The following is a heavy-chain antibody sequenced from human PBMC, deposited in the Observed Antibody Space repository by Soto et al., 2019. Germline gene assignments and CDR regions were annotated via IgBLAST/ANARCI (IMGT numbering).Heavy chain of an antibody. CDR2: ISYDGSDK. CDR3: AREYSLAVVAPAY. V-gene: IGHV3-30-3*01. Sequence: GGSLRLSCAASGFSFSSYTMHWVRRTPGKGLEWVAVISYDGSDKYYADSVKGRFTISRDNSKNTLYLQMNSLRAEDTSVYYCAREYSLAVVAPAYWGQGPLVTVSS. J-gene: IGHJ4*02. D-gene: IGHD3-16*01. CDR1: GFSFSSYT.